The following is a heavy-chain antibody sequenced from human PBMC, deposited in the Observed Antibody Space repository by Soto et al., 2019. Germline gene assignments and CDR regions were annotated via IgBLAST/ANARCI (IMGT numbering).Heavy chain of an antibody. CDR2: ISAYNGST. J-gene: IGHJ4*02. Sequence: ASVKVSCKGSGYTFASYGISWVRQAPGQGLEWMGWISAYNGSTNYAQKFQGRVTVTTETSTSTAYMELRSLRSDDTAVYYCAKDPSIAVPDYWGQGTLVTVSS. D-gene: IGHD6-19*01. V-gene: IGHV1-18*01. CDR3: AKDPSIAVPDY. CDR1: GYTFASYG.